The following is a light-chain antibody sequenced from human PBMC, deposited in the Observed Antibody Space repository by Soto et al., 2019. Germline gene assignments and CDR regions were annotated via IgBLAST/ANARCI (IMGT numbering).Light chain of an antibody. CDR1: QSVSNNY. Sequence: EIVLTQPPGTLSVSPGERATLSCRASQSVSNNYLAWYQQKPGQAPRLLIYGASSRATGIPDRFSGSGSGTDFTLTISRLEPADFAVYYCQQYGSSPPITFGQGTRLDIK. V-gene: IGKV3-20*01. J-gene: IGKJ5*01. CDR3: QQYGSSPPIT. CDR2: GAS.